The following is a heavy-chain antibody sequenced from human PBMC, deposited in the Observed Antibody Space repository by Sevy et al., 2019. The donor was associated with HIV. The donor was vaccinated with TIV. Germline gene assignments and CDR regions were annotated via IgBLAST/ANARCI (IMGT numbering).Heavy chain of an antibody. J-gene: IGHJ3*02. Sequence: ASVKVSCKASGYTFTGYYMHWVRQAPGQGLEWMGWINPNSGGTNYAQKFQGRVTMTRDTSISTAYMELSRLRSDDTAVYYCARSSGASGYYTTNAFDIWGQGTMVTVSS. CDR3: ARSSGASGYYTTNAFDI. CDR2: INPNSGGT. D-gene: IGHD3-3*01. V-gene: IGHV1-2*02. CDR1: GYTFTGYY.